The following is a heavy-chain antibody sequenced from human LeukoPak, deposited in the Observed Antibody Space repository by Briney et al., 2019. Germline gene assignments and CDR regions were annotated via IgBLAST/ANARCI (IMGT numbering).Heavy chain of an antibody. CDR2: MYHDGTT. Sequence: PSETLSLTCAVSGYSISSGYYWGWVRQPPGKGLEWIGSMYHDGTTYYNPSLKSRVTITLDTSKNQISLKLTSVTAADTAVYYCARDWGYSGYHFPIDYWGQGTLVTVSS. CDR1: GYSISSGYY. D-gene: IGHD5-12*01. CDR3: ARDWGYSGYHFPIDY. J-gene: IGHJ4*02. V-gene: IGHV4-38-2*02.